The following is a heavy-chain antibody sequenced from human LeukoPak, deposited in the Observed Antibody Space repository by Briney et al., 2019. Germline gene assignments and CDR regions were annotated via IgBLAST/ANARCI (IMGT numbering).Heavy chain of an antibody. CDR3: AHTYNWNYYY. CDR1: GGSLSSGGSY. V-gene: IGHV4-31*11. Sequence: SQTLSLTCAVSGGSLSSGGSYWSWIPHPPGKGLEWFGYIYYRGSTYTNPSLKSRVTISVDTSKNQFSLQLSAVTAADTAVYYCAHTYNWNYYYWGQGTLVTVSS. D-gene: IGHD1-1*01. J-gene: IGHJ4*02. CDR2: IYYRGST.